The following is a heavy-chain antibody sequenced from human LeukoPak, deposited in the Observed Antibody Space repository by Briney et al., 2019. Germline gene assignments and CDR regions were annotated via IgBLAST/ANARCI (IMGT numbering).Heavy chain of an antibody. CDR1: GFSFSSYS. V-gene: IGHV3-48*04. D-gene: IGHD6-6*01. CDR3: ASNRPESIAARMFDY. J-gene: IGHJ4*02. Sequence: GGSLRLSCAASGFSFSSYSMNWVRQAPGKGLEWVSYISSSSTIYYADSVKGRFTISRDNAKNSLYLQMNSLRAEDTAVYYCASNRPESIAARMFDYWGQGTLVTVSS. CDR2: ISSSSTI.